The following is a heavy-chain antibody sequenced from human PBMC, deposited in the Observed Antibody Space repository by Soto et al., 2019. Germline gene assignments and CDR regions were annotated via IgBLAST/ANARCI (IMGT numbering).Heavy chain of an antibody. CDR3: ASTAYYYDSSGYSLVAFDI. D-gene: IGHD3-22*01. CDR1: GYTFTSYG. Sequence: ASMKVSCKASGYTFTSYGISWVRQAPGQGLEWMGWISAYNGNTNYAQKLQGRVTMTTDTSTSTAYMELRSLRSDDTAVYYCASTAYYYDSSGYSLVAFDIWGQGTMV. CDR2: ISAYNGNT. J-gene: IGHJ3*02. V-gene: IGHV1-18*04.